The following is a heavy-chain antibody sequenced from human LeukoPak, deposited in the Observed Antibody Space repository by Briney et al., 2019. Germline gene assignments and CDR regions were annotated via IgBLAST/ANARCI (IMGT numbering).Heavy chain of an antibody. CDR1: GFTFSSYS. D-gene: IGHD3-9*01. Sequence: GGSLRLSCAASGFTFSSYSMNWVRQAPGKGLEWVSSISHSSSYIYYADSVKGRFTISRDNAKNSLYLQMNSLRAEDTAVYYCAREDSYYDILTGYFPYYFDYWGQGTLVTVSS. V-gene: IGHV3-21*01. CDR2: ISHSSSYI. J-gene: IGHJ4*02. CDR3: AREDSYYDILTGYFPYYFDY.